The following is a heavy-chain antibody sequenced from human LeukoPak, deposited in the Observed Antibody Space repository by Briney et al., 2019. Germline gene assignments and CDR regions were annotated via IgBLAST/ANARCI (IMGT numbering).Heavy chain of an antibody. V-gene: IGHV7-4-1*01. J-gene: IGHJ4*02. CDR3: ARSSRGVIGLLDY. CDR2: INTNTGDP. Sequence: GASVKVSCKASGYTFTSYGISWVRQAPGQGLEWMGWINTNTGDPIYARGFKGRFVLSVDKSVNTAYLEIASLQTEDNAVYYCARSSRGVIGLLDYWGQGTLVTVSS. D-gene: IGHD3-10*01. CDR1: GYTFTSYG.